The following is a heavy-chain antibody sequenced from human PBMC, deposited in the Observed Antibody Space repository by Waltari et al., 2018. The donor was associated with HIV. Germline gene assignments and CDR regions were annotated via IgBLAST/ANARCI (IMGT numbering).Heavy chain of an antibody. D-gene: IGHD6-13*01. J-gene: IGHJ5*02. CDR3: ARGGYSSSWYLNWFDP. CDR2: IYYSGST. V-gene: IGHV4-59*01. CDR1: AGSISSYY. Sequence: QLQLQESGPGLVKPSEHLSLTCTVSAGSISSYYRSWIRQPPGKGLEWSGYIYYSGSTNYNPSLKSRVTISVDTSKNQFSLKLSSVTAADTAVYSCARGGYSSSWYLNWFDPWGQGTLVTVSS.